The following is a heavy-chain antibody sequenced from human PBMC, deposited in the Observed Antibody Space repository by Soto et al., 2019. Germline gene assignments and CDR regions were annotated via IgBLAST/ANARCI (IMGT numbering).Heavy chain of an antibody. CDR2: ISAYNGNT. Sequence: ASVKVSSKASGYTFTSYGISWVRQAPGQGLEWMGWISAYNGNTNYAQKLQGRVTMTTDTSTSTAYMELRSLRSDDTAVYYCARGRTHYYDSSGLDYWGQGTLVTVSS. CDR1: GYTFTSYG. J-gene: IGHJ4*02. CDR3: ARGRTHYYDSSGLDY. D-gene: IGHD3-22*01. V-gene: IGHV1-18*04.